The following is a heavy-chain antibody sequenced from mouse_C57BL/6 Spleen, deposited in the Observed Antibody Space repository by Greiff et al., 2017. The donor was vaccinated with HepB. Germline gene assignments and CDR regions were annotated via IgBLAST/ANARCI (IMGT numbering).Heavy chain of an antibody. Sequence: EVQLQQSGAELVRPGASVKLSCTASGFNIKDYYMHWVKQRPEQGLEWIGRIDPEDGDTEYAPKFQGKATMTADTSSNTAYLQLSSLTSEDTAVYYGTTYKYYGSSSYYLDYWGQGTTLTVSS. J-gene: IGHJ2*01. V-gene: IGHV14-1*01. CDR2: IDPEDGDT. CDR1: GFNIKDYY. D-gene: IGHD1-1*01. CDR3: TTYKYYGSSSYYLDY.